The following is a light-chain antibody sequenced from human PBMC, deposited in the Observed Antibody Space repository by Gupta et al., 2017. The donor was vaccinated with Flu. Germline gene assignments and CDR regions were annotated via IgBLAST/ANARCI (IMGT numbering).Light chain of an antibody. J-gene: IGLJ2*01. V-gene: IGLV2-23*02. CDR3: CSYAGDSSFV. CDR1: SSDVGTYNL. CDR2: EVN. Sequence: QSALTQPASVSGSPRQSITISCTGTSSDVGTYNLVSWYRQHPGKGPKLIIYEVNKRPSGVSNRLSGSKSGNTASPTISGLQAEDEADYYCCSYAGDSSFVFGRGTKLTVL.